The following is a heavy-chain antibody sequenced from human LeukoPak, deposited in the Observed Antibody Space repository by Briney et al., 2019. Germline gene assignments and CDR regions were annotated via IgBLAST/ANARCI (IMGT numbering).Heavy chain of an antibody. CDR1: GFTLSSFA. Sequence: GGSLRLSCAASGFTLSSFAMSWVRQAPGKGLEWVSGISGSGDTTNYADSVKGRFTISRDNSKNTLYLQMNSLRAEDTAVYYCAKVSSSSWYSNHFDYWGQGTLVTVSS. CDR2: ISGSGDTT. D-gene: IGHD6-13*01. V-gene: IGHV3-23*01. J-gene: IGHJ4*02. CDR3: AKVSSSSWYSNHFDY.